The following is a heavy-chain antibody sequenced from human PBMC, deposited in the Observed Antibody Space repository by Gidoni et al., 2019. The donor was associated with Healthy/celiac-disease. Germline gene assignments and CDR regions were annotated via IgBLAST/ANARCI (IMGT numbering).Heavy chain of an antibody. D-gene: IGHD3-22*01. CDR3: ARAEDYYDSRNYDAFDI. Sequence: QVQRVQSGAAVKKPGSSVKVSCKASGGPFTSYAISWVRQAPGQGLEWMGGIIPIFGTANYAQKFQGRVTITADDSTSTAYMELSSLRSEDTAVYYCARAEDYYDSRNYDAFDIWGQGTMVTVSS. CDR2: IIPIFGTA. J-gene: IGHJ3*02. CDR1: GGPFTSYA. V-gene: IGHV1-69*01.